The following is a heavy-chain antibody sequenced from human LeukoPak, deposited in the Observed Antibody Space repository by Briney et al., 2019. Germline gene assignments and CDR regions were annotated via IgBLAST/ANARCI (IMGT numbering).Heavy chain of an antibody. D-gene: IGHD3-22*01. CDR3: AKLVYYYDSSGGYFDY. V-gene: IGHV3-53*01. Sequence: PGGSLRLSCAASGFTVSSNYMSWVRQAPGKGLEWVSVIYSGGSTYYADSVKGRFTISRDNSKNTLYLQMNSLRAEDTAVYYCAKLVYYYDSSGGYFDYWGQGTLVTVSS. J-gene: IGHJ4*02. CDR2: IYSGGST. CDR1: GFTVSSNY.